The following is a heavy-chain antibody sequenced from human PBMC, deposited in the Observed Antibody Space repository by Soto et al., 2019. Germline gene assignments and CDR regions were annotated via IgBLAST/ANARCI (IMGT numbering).Heavy chain of an antibody. D-gene: IGHD3-3*01. V-gene: IGHV4-39*01. CDR2: IYYSGST. J-gene: IGHJ5*02. Sequence: SETLSLTCTVSGGSTSSSSYYWGWIRQPPGKGLEWIGSIYYSGSTYYNPSLKSRVTISVDTSKNQFSLKLSSVTAADTAVYYCARQAGLTKTRWFDPWGQGTLVTVSS. CDR3: ARQAGLTKTRWFDP. CDR1: GGSTSSSSYY.